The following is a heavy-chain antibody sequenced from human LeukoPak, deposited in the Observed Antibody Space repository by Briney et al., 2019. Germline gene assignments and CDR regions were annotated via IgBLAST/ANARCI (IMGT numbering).Heavy chain of an antibody. D-gene: IGHD3-10*01. CDR1: GFTFSSYG. V-gene: IGHV3-30*18. CDR2: ISYDGSNK. CDR3: AKDFLWFGELFPLFDY. Sequence: PGRSLRLSCAASGFTFSSYGMHWVRQAPGKGLEWVAVISYDGSNKYYADSVKGRFTISRDNSKNTLYLQMNSLRAEDTAVYYCAKDFLWFGELFPLFDYWGQGTLVTVSS. J-gene: IGHJ4*02.